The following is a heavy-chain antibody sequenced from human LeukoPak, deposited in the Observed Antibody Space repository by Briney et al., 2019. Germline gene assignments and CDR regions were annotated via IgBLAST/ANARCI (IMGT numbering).Heavy chain of an antibody. CDR3: AKDRAGDYGYYYYGMDV. J-gene: IGHJ6*02. D-gene: IGHD4-17*01. V-gene: IGHV3-30*18. CDR1: GLTFSSYG. CDR2: ISYDGSNK. Sequence: GGSLRLSCAASGLTFSSYGMHWVRQAPGKGLEWVAVISYDGSNKYYADSVKGRFTISRDNSKNTLYLQMNSLRAEDTAVYYCAKDRAGDYGYYYYGMDVWGQGTTVTVSS.